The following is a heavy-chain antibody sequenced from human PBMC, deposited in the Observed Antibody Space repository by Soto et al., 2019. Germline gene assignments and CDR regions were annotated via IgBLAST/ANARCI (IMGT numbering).Heavy chain of an antibody. Sequence: SETLSLTCNVHGGSIDRSNYYWDWLRQPPGKGLEWIGTTYYNGNAYYNPSLKSRVSMSVDTSKNQFSLKLVSVTAADTAVYYCARHFVAVVIKGWGYWGQGTLVTVS. CDR2: TYYNGNA. D-gene: IGHD3-10*01. V-gene: IGHV4-39*01. CDR3: ARHFVAVVIKGWGY. CDR1: GGSIDRSNYY. J-gene: IGHJ4*02.